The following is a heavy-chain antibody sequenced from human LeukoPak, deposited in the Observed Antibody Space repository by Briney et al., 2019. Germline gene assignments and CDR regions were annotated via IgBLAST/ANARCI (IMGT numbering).Heavy chain of an antibody. V-gene: IGHV3-21*01. CDR2: ISSSSNI. CDR3: ARGYCSSTSCSFDY. Sequence: KPWGTLRLSGAAYGVTFSSYSIKWVRQPPGKGLASVSSISSSSNIYYADSVKGRFTISRDNAKNSLYLQMNSLRAEDTAVYYCARGYCSSTSCSFDYWGQGTLVTVSS. D-gene: IGHD2-2*01. J-gene: IGHJ4*02. CDR1: GVTFSSYS.